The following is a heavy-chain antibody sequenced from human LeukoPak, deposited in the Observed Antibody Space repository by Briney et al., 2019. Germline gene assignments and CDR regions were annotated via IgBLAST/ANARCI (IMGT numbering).Heavy chain of an antibody. V-gene: IGHV1-18*01. CDR3: ARAIVVVPAATLGAYYYYYMDV. CDR1: GYTFTSYG. Sequence: ASVKASCKASGYTFTSYGISWVRQAPGQGLEWMGWISAYNGNTNYAQKLQGRVTMTTDTSTSTAYMELRSLRSDDTAVYYCARAIVVVPAATLGAYYYYYMDVWGKGTTVTVSS. J-gene: IGHJ6*03. CDR2: ISAYNGNT. D-gene: IGHD2-2*01.